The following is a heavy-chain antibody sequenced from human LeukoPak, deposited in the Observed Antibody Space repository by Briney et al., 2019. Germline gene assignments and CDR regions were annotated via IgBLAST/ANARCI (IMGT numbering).Heavy chain of an antibody. J-gene: IGHJ4*02. CDR2: ISGNGDST. D-gene: IGHD2-21*02. V-gene: IGHV3-64*01. CDR3: ARGTVTAPDY. Sequence: GGSLRLSCAASGFTFSSYRMHWVRQAPGKGLEYVSAISGNGDSTYYANSVKGRFTISRDNSKNTLYLQMNRLRPEDTAVYYCARGTVTAPDYWGQGTLVTVSS. CDR1: GFTFSSYR.